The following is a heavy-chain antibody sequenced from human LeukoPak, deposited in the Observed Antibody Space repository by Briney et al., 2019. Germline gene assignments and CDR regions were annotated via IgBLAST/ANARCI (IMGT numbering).Heavy chain of an antibody. Sequence: SETLSLTCAVYGGSFSGYYWSWIRQPPGKGLEWIGEINHSGSTNYNPSLKSRVTISVDTAKNQFSLKLSSVTAADTAVYYCARAARSTSYYMDVWGKGTTLTVSS. J-gene: IGHJ6*03. CDR1: GGSFSGYY. CDR3: ARAARSTSYYMDV. V-gene: IGHV4-34*01. D-gene: IGHD1-1*01. CDR2: INHSGST.